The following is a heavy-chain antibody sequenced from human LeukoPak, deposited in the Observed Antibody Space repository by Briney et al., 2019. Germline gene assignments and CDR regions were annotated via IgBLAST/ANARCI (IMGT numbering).Heavy chain of an antibody. J-gene: IGHJ5*02. V-gene: IGHV3-7*01. CDR1: GFSFSTQW. CDR3: AIDVAFDRFDP. Sequence: PGGSLRLSCAASGFSFSTQWMTWIRQAPGKGLEWLANINGDGSQTYYVDSVNGRLTISRDNAKKSLSLQMNSLRADDTGVYYCAIDVAFDRFDPWGQGTLVTVSS. CDR2: INGDGSQT.